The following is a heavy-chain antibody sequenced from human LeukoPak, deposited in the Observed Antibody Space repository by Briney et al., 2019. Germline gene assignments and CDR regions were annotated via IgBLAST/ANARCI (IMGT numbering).Heavy chain of an antibody. V-gene: IGHV1-69*04. CDR2: IIPIVGIT. J-gene: IGHJ5*02. CDR3: TSTPSSSWFDP. D-gene: IGHD6-13*01. Sequence: ASVKVSCKASGGTLSSYAISWVRQATGQGLEWMGRIIPIVGITNYAHKFKGRVTITADNPTSTAYIELNCLRSEDTAVYYCTSTPSSSWFDPWGQGTLVTVSS. CDR1: GGTLSSYA.